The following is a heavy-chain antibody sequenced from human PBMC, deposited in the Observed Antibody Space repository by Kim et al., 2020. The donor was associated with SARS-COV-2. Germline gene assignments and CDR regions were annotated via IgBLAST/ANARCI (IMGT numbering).Heavy chain of an antibody. CDR1: GFSFKMFA. V-gene: IGHV3-23*05. CDR2: INGAGYTT. D-gene: IGHD5-12*01. Sequence: GGSLRLSCAASGFSFKMFAMTWVRQSPGKAMEWVAAINGAGYTTHYSDSVKGRFLVSRDNSNNMVFLDMPGLRAEDTAIYYCTRGWLLNYFAFWGQGTLVTVS. J-gene: IGHJ4*02. CDR3: TRGWLLNYFAF.